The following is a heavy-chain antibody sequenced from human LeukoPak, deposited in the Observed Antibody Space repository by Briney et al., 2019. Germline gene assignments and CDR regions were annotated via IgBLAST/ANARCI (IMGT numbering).Heavy chain of an antibody. Sequence: ASVKVSCKASGYTFTSYDINWVRQATGQGLEWMGWMNPNSGNTGYAQKFQGRVTVTRNTSISTAYMELSSLRSEDTAVYYCARDYDSSGYYYVPSSYWGQGTLVTVSS. D-gene: IGHD3-22*01. CDR2: MNPNSGNT. CDR1: GYTFTSYD. V-gene: IGHV1-8*01. CDR3: ARDYDSSGYYYVPSSY. J-gene: IGHJ4*02.